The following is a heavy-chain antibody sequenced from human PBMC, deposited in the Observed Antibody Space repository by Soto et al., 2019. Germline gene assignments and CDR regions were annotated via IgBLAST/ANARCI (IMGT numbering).Heavy chain of an antibody. CDR3: ARTDAYNSSFFDS. D-gene: IGHD6-6*01. CDR2: IYHTGRT. CDR1: GDSVNSAY. V-gene: IGHV4-31*03. J-gene: IGHJ4*02. Sequence: QVQLQEMGPGLVKPSQTLTVTCTDSGDSVNSAYWSWIRQLPGKGLEWMGNIYHTGRTFYNPSLKSRLAISIDTSKPLFSLKLRSVTASDTAVYYCARTDAYNSSFFDSWGQGTVVTVSS.